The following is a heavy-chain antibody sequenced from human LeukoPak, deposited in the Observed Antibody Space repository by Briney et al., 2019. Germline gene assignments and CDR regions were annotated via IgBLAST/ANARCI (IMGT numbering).Heavy chain of an antibody. CDR2: ITSSSSHI. Sequence: GESLTISCAASGFSFSDSDMNWVRQAPGKGLQWVSTITSSSSHIYYADSVNGRFTISRDNANNSLYLQINSLGAEDRGVYYCASNFDLWGQGILVTVSS. V-gene: IGHV3-21*01. J-gene: IGHJ5*02. CDR3: ASNFDL. CDR1: GFSFSDSD.